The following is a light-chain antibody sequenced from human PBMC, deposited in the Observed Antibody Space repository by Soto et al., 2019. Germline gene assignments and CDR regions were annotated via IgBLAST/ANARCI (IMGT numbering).Light chain of an antibody. Sequence: QSALTQPASVSGSPGQSITISCTGTSSDVGSYNYVSWYQQHPGKAPKVMIYDVSDRPSGVSYRFSGSKSGNTASLTISGLQAEDEADYHCSSYTTSNTRQIVFGTGTKVTVL. CDR2: DVS. CDR3: SSYTTSNTRQIV. J-gene: IGLJ1*01. CDR1: SSDVGSYNY. V-gene: IGLV2-14*01.